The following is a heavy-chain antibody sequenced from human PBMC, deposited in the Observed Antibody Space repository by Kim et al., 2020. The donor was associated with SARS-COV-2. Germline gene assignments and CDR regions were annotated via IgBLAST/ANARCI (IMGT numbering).Heavy chain of an antibody. D-gene: IGHD1-26*01. J-gene: IGHJ4*02. Sequence: QKFQGRVTLTADETTSTAYMELSSLRSEDTAVYCCARDNFRSGSYYYFDYWGQGTLVTVSS. CDR3: ARDNFRSGSYYYFDY. V-gene: IGHV1-69*01.